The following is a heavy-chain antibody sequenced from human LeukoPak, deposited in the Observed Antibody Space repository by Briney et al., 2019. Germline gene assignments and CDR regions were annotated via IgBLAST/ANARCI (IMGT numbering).Heavy chain of an antibody. CDR3: ARVGAQGIVVVYMSYFDY. V-gene: IGHV1-24*01. CDR2: FDPEDGET. CDR1: GYTLTELS. Sequence: GASVKVSCKVSGYTLTELSMHWVRQAPGKGLEWMGGFDPEDGETIYAQKFQGRVTMTEDTSTDTAYMELRSLRSDDTAVYYCARVGAQGIVVVYMSYFDYWGQGTLVTVSS. J-gene: IGHJ4*02. D-gene: IGHD3-22*01.